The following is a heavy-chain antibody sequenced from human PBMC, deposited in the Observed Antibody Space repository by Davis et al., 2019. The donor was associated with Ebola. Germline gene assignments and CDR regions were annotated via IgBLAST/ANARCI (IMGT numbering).Heavy chain of an antibody. CDR2: ISYDGSNK. V-gene: IGHV3-30*03. D-gene: IGHD2-15*01. CDR3: ATTDTV. J-gene: IGHJ4*02. Sequence: GGSLRLSCAASGFTFSTYSMNWVRQAPGKGLEWVAVISYDGSNKYYADSVKGRFTISRDNSKNTLYLQMNSLRAEDTAVYYCATTDTVWGQGTLVTVSS. CDR1: GFTFSTYS.